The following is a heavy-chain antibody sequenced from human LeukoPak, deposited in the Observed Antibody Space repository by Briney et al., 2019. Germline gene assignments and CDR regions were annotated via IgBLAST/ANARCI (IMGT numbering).Heavy chain of an antibody. V-gene: IGHV3-11*05. CDR2: ISGSGSYT. CDR3: ARGESFSSGWPYYFDF. Sequence: PGGSLRLSCAASGFTFSEDYMNWIRQAPGKGLEWVSYISGSGSYTNYAESVKGRFTISRDNAKNSLYVQMNSLRAEDTAVYYCARGESFSSGWPYYFDFWGQGALVTVSS. CDR1: GFTFSEDY. D-gene: IGHD6-19*01. J-gene: IGHJ4*02.